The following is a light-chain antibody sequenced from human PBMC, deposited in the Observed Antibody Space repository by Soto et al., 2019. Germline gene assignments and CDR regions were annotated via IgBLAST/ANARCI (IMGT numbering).Light chain of an antibody. Sequence: QSALTQPASVSGSPGQSITISCTGTSSDVDTYNYVSWYQHHPGKAPKLMIYEVSNRPSGVCNRFSGSESGNTASLTISGLQAEDEADYYCSSYTSITTLVFGTGTKLTVL. CDR3: SSYTSITTLV. J-gene: IGLJ1*01. V-gene: IGLV2-14*01. CDR1: SSDVDTYNY. CDR2: EVS.